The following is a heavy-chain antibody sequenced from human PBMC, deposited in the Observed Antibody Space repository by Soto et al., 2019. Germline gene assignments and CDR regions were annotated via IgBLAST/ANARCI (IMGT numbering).Heavy chain of an antibody. D-gene: IGHD3-10*01. J-gene: IGHJ4*02. Sequence: QVQLQESGPGLVKPSETLSLTCTVSGGSISSYYWSWIRQPPGGGLQWIGYIYHTESTTYNYNPSLKSRVTISLDTSKNQFSLKLTSVTAADTAVSYCATGRVLYGSEYWGQGTPVTVSS. CDR3: ATGRVLYGSEY. CDR1: GGSISSYY. CDR2: IYHTESTTY. V-gene: IGHV4-59*03.